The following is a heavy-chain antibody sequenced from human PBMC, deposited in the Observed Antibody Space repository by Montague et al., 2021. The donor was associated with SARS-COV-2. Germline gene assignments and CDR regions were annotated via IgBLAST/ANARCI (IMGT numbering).Heavy chain of an antibody. Sequence: SETLSLTCTVSGGAISSSSYYWGWIRQPPGKGLEWIVSIYYSESTYYNPPLKSRVTISVDTSKNQFSLKLSSVTAADTAVYYCARDTRITMLVVVNRYGMDVWGQGTTVTVSS. CDR2: IYYSEST. V-gene: IGHV4-39*07. CDR3: ARDTRITMLVVVNRYGMDV. D-gene: IGHD3-22*01. J-gene: IGHJ6*02. CDR1: GGAISSSSYY.